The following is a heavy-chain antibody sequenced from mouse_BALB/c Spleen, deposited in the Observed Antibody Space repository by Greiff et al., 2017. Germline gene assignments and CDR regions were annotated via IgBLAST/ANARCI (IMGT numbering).Heavy chain of an antibody. D-gene: IGHD1-2*01. CDR2: INPSTGYT. CDR1: GYTFTSYW. Sequence: VQLQQSGAELAKPGASVKMSCKASGYTFTSYWMHWVKQRPGQGLEWIGYINPSTGYTEYNQKFKDKATLTADKSSSTAYMQLSSLTSEDSAVYYCARPATRGYYFDYWGQGTTLTVSS. CDR3: ARPATRGYYFDY. V-gene: IGHV1-7*01. J-gene: IGHJ2*01.